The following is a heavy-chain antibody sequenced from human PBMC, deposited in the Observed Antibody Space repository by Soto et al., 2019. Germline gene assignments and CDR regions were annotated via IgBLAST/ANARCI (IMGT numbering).Heavy chain of an antibody. V-gene: IGHV3-30-3*01. CDR1: GFTFSSYA. CDR3: ARDKRDLRFLEWSYYYDY. J-gene: IGHJ4*02. Sequence: QVQLVESGGGVVQPGRSLRLSCAASGFTFSSYAMHWVRQAPGKGLEWVAVISYDGSNKYYADSVKGRFTISRDNSKNTLSLQMNSLRDEDTAVYYCARDKRDLRFLEWSYYYDYWGQGSLVTVSS. CDR2: ISYDGSNK. D-gene: IGHD3-3*01.